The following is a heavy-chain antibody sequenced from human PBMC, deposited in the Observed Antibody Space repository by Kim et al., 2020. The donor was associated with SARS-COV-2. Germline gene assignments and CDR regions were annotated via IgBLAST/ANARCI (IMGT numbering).Heavy chain of an antibody. J-gene: IGHJ4*02. CDR3: AKTPQAATINGYVDY. D-gene: IGHD5-12*01. V-gene: IGHV3-23*01. Sequence: DAVKGRFTISRNNSKNTLYLQMNSLRAEDTAVYYCAKTPQAATINGYVDYWGQGTLVTVSS.